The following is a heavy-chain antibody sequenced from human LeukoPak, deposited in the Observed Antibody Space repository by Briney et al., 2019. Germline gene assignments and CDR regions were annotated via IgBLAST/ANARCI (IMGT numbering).Heavy chain of an antibody. CDR1: GYTFTGYY. CDR3: ARALGAQRYCSSTSCYGVWSIWFDP. V-gene: IGHV1-2*06. Sequence: GASVKVSCKASGYTFTGYYMHWVRQAPGQGLEWMGRINPNSGGTNYAQKFQGRVTMTRDTSISTAYMELSRLRSDDTAVYYCARALGAQRYCSSTSCYGVWSIWFDPWGQGTLVTVSS. D-gene: IGHD2-2*01. J-gene: IGHJ5*02. CDR2: INPNSGGT.